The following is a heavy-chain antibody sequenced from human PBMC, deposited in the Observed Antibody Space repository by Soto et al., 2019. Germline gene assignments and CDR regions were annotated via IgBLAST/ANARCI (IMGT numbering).Heavy chain of an antibody. CDR1: GYTFTGYY. D-gene: IGHD3-3*01. CDR2: INPNSGGT. V-gene: IGHV1-2*04. J-gene: IGHJ3*02. Sequence: ASVKVSCKASGYTFTGYYMHWVRQAPGQGLEWMGWINPNSGGTNYAQKFQGWVTMTRDTSISTAYMELSRLRSDDTAVYYCARSQCELTGLPIFGVVITKCRDAFDIWGQGTMVTVSS. CDR3: ARSQCELTGLPIFGVVITKCRDAFDI.